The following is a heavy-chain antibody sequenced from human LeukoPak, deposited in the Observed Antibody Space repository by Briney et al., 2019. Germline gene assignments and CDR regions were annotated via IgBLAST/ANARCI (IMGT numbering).Heavy chain of an antibody. V-gene: IGHV1-2*02. CDR2: INPNSGGT. D-gene: IGHD6-13*01. CDR1: GYTFTGYY. CDR3: ARDALGSSSWVGY. Sequence: ASVKVSCKASGYTFTGYYMHWVRQAPGQGLEWMGWINPNSGGTNYAQKFQGRVTMTRDTSICTAYMELSRLRSDDTAVYYCARDALGSSSWVGYWGQGTLVTVSS. J-gene: IGHJ4*02.